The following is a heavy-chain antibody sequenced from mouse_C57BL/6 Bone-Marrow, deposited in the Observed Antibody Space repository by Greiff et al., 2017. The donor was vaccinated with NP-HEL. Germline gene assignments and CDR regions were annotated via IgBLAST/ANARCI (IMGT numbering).Heavy chain of an antibody. Sequence: EVKLVESGGGLVKPGGSLKLSCAASGFTFSSYAMSWVRQTPEKRLEWVATISDSGSYTYYPDNVKGRFTISRDNAKNNLYLQMSHLKSEDTAMYYCARDSFAYWGQGTLVTVSA. CDR3: ARDSFAY. V-gene: IGHV5-4*01. J-gene: IGHJ3*01. CDR1: GFTFSSYA. CDR2: ISDSGSYT.